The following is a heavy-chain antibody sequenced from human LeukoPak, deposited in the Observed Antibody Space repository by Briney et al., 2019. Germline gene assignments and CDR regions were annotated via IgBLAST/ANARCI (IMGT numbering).Heavy chain of an antibody. Sequence: KPGGSLRLSCAASGLTLEDYAMHWVRQAPGKGLERVSGINWSSGSIGYADSVKGRFTISRDNAKNSLYLQMNSLRVEDTALYYCAKDREMATIGDSLDMWGQGTMVTVSS. D-gene: IGHD5-24*01. J-gene: IGHJ3*02. CDR2: INWSSGSI. CDR3: AKDREMATIGDSLDM. CDR1: GLTLEDYA. V-gene: IGHV3-9*01.